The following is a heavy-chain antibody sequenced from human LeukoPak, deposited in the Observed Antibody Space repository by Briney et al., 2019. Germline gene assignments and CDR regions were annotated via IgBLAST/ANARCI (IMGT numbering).Heavy chain of an antibody. CDR2: INSDGSRT. CDR1: GFTFSSYW. Sequence: GGSLRLSCAASGFTFSSYWMHWVRQAPGKGLVWVSRINSDGSRTTYADAVEGRFTVSRDNAKNTLYLQMNSLRAEDTAVYYCTTTRLADAFYFDYWGQGTLVTVSS. V-gene: IGHV3-74*01. D-gene: IGHD6-13*01. J-gene: IGHJ4*02. CDR3: TTTRLADAFYFDY.